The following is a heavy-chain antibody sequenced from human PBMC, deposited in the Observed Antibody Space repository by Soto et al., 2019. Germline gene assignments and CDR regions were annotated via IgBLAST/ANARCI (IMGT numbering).Heavy chain of an antibody. CDR2: ISTDLRAL. CDR1: GFTVSTYH. Sequence: GGSLRLSCAASGFTVSTYHLNWVRQAPGKGLEWVSYISTDLRALYYADSVRGRFTISRDNAKNSLYLQMTSLRDEDTGVYYCTRDGRRGYDMDVWGQGTTVTVSS. J-gene: IGHJ6*02. CDR3: TRDGRRGYDMDV. V-gene: IGHV3-48*02. D-gene: IGHD1-26*01.